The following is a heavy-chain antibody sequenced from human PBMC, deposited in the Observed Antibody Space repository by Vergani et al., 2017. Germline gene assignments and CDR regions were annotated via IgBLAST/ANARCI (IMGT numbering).Heavy chain of an antibody. CDR1: GFTLNTYG. CDR3: ANSVIAGNVGVAYFGMDV. D-gene: IGHD2/OR15-2a*01. J-gene: IGHJ6*02. Sequence: QVQILPSGGGVVQPGGSLRLSCTLSGFTLNTYGIHWVRPAPGKGLEWVSFIRYDGRSEYYGDSVKGRFTISRDKSQNTVNLQMNSLRTEDTAVYFCANSVIAGNVGVAYFGMDVGGRGTTVTVSS. V-gene: IGHV3-30*02. CDR2: IRYDGRSE.